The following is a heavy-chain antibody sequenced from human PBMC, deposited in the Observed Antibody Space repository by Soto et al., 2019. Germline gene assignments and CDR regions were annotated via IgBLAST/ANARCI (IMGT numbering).Heavy chain of an antibody. Sequence: SLRLSCTASGFTFTSYGMGRVRQAPGKGLQWVSTIRGDGGQTHYTDSVKGRFSISRDNSKNTVYLQMDSLRAEDTAMYFCARDVGLDSDDFFAYWGQGTQVTVSS. D-gene: IGHD3-9*01. J-gene: IGHJ4*02. CDR1: GFTFTSYG. V-gene: IGHV3-23*01. CDR3: ARDVGLDSDDFFAY. CDR2: IRGDGGQT.